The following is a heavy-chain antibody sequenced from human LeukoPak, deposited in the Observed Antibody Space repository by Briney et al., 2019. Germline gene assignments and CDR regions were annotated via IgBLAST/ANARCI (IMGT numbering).Heavy chain of an antibody. V-gene: IGHV1-18*01. CDR2: ISGDNGNT. CDR1: GYTFTNYG. CDR3: ARNEGGLAATYTNY. Sequence: GASVKVSCKASGYTFTNYGISWVRQAPGQGLEWMGWISGDNGNTNYVQKLQGRVTMTTDTSTSTAYMELRSLRSDDTAVYYCARNEGGLAATYTNYWGQGTLVTVSS. D-gene: IGHD2-2*02. J-gene: IGHJ4*02.